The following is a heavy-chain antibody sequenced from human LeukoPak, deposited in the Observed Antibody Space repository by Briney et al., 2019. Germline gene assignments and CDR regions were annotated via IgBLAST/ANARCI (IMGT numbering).Heavy chain of an antibody. CDR2: ISPDDSDT. D-gene: IGHD6-13*01. CDR1: GYRFTNYW. Sequence: HGESLKISCKGSGYRFTNYWIGWVRQMPGKGLEWMGIISPDDSDTRYSPSFQGQVTFSADKSISTAYLQWGSLKASDTAIYYCARQYLSSDRFDPWGQGTLVTVSS. CDR3: ARQYLSSDRFDP. V-gene: IGHV5-51*01. J-gene: IGHJ5*02.